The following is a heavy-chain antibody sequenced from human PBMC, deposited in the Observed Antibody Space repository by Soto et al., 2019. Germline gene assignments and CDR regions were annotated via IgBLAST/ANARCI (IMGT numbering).Heavy chain of an antibody. D-gene: IGHD3-10*01. CDR2: IYYTGST. V-gene: IGHV4-31*03. CDR1: GGSISSGGYY. J-gene: IGHJ4*02. Sequence: QVQLQESGPGLVKPSQTLSLTCTVSGGSISSGGYYWSWIRQHPGKGLEWLGYIYYTGSTYYNPSLKSRVTLSVDTSKNQFSLKLSSVTAADTAVYYCATLYMVRGVRTFDYWGQGTLVTVSS. CDR3: ATLYMVRGVRTFDY.